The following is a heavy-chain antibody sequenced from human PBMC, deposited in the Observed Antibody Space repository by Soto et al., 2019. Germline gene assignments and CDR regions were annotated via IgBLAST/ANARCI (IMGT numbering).Heavy chain of an antibody. CDR1: GFTVSSNY. J-gene: IGHJ6*02. Sequence: EVQLVESGGGLIQPGGSLRLSCAASGFTVSSNYMSWVRQAPGKGLEWVSVIYSGGSTYYADSVKGRFTISRDNSKNTLYLQMNSLRAEDTAVYYCARGSLQYYYYGMDVWGQGTTVTVSS. CDR3: ARGSLQYYYYGMDV. V-gene: IGHV3-53*01. CDR2: IYSGGST.